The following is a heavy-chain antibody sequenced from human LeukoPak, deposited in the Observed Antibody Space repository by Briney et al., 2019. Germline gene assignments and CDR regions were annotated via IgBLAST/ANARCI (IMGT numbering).Heavy chain of an antibody. CDR2: IYPGDSDT. CDR1: GYSFTSYW. Sequence: GESLKISCKGSGYSFTSYWIGWVRQMPRKGLEWMGIIYPGDSDTRYSPSFQGQVTISADKSISTAYLQWSSLKASDTAMYYCARPSRTYCGGDCYSGWAFDIWGQGTMVTVSS. J-gene: IGHJ3*02. D-gene: IGHD2-21*02. V-gene: IGHV5-51*01. CDR3: ARPSRTYCGGDCYSGWAFDI.